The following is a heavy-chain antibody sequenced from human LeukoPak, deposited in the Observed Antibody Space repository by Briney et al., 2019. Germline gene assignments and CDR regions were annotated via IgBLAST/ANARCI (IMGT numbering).Heavy chain of an antibody. CDR3: ARVTYLRPYQLDY. D-gene: IGHD2-2*01. CDR2: ISLDSGNT. J-gene: IGHJ4*02. V-gene: IGHV1-18*01. CDR1: GYTFANYG. Sequence: AALVKVSCKASGYTFANYGINWVRQAPGQGLEWMGWISLDSGNTGYAQRVQGRVTLTTDTSTSTAYMELRSLRSDDTAVYFCARVTYLRPYQLDYWGQGTLVSISS.